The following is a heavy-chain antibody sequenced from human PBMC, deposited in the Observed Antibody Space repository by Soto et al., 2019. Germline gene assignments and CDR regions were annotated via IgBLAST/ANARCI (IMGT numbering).Heavy chain of an antibody. D-gene: IGHD1-26*01. J-gene: IGHJ4*01. CDR1: GFTFSTYG. Sequence: QVQLVESGGGVVQPGRSLRLSCAASGFTFSTYGMPWVRQAPGKGLEWVAAIAYDGSAKHYADSVRGQVSISRDSSKTRLYLQMDSLRPEDRAVYYGAKYRGVYQDSECVWGPGTLGNVSS. V-gene: IGHV3-30*18. CDR3: AKYRGVYQDSECV. CDR2: IAYDGSAK.